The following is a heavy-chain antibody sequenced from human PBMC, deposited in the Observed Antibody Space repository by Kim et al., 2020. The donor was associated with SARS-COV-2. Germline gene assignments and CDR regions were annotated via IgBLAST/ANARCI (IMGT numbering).Heavy chain of an antibody. CDR3: AGAAGQYYYYGMDV. D-gene: IGHD6-13*01. V-gene: IGHV1-3*01. Sequence: ASVKVSCKASGYTFTSYAMHWVRQAPGQRLEWMGWINAGNGNTKYSQKFQGRVTITRDTSASTAYMELSSLRSEDTAVYYCAGAAGQYYYYGMDVWGQGTTVTVSS. CDR2: INAGNGNT. CDR1: GYTFTSYA. J-gene: IGHJ6*02.